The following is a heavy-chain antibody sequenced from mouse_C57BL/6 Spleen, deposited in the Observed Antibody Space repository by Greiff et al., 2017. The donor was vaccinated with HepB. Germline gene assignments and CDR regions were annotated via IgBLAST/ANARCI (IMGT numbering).Heavy chain of an antibody. CDR1: GYTFTSYG. V-gene: IGHV1-81*01. CDR2: IYPRSGNT. D-gene: IGHD1-1*01. J-gene: IGHJ2*01. Sequence: VQLVESGAELARPGASVKLSCKASGYTFTSYGISWVKQRTGQGLEWLGEIYPRSGNTYYNEKFKGKATLTADKSSSTAYMELRSLTSEDSAVYFCARSQFITTVVAHFDYWGQGTTLTVSS. CDR3: ARSQFITTVVAHFDY.